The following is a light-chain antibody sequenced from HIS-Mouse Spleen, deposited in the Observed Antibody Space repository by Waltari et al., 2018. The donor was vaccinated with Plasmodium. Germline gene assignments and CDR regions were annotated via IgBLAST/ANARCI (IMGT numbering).Light chain of an antibody. J-gene: IGLJ2*01. CDR2: DDS. CDR3: QVWDSSSDHVV. Sequence: SYVLTQPPSVSVAPGQNARITCRGNNLVRKSLHWYQQKPGQAPVLVVYDDSDRPTGIPERFSGSNSGNTATLTISRVEAGDEADYYCQVWDSSSDHVVFGGGTKLTVL. V-gene: IGLV3-21*02. CDR1: NLVRKS.